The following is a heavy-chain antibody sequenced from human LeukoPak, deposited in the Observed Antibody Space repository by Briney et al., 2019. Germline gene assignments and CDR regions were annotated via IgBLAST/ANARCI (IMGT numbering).Heavy chain of an antibody. CDR2: IHHSGST. CDR1: GGSISSSNW. Sequence: SGTLSLTCAVSGGSISSSNWWSWVRQPPGKGLEWIGEIHHSGSTNYNTSPKSRVTISVDKSKNQVSLKLTSVTAADTAVYYCARVGEVGATYYMDVWGKGTTVTVSS. J-gene: IGHJ6*03. V-gene: IGHV4-4*02. D-gene: IGHD1-26*01. CDR3: ARVGEVGATYYMDV.